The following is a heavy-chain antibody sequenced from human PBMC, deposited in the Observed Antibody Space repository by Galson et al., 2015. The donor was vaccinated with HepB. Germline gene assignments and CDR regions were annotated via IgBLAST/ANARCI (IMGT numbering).Heavy chain of an antibody. CDR3: AREEGGSYYFTMDY. D-gene: IGHD1-26*01. CDR2: IIPIFGTA. V-gene: IGHV1-69*06. J-gene: IGHJ4*02. Sequence: SVKVSCKASGGTFSSYAISWVRQAPGQGLEWMGGIIPIFGTANYAQKFQGRVTITADKSTSTAYMELSSLRSEDTAVYYCAREEGGSYYFTMDYWGQGTLVTVSS. CDR1: GGTFSSYA.